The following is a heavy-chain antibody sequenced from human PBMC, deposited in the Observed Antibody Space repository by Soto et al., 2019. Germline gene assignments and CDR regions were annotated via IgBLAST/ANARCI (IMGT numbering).Heavy chain of an antibody. J-gene: IGHJ3*02. CDR3: AKEIFGVAGRAFDI. Sequence: GGSLRLSCAASGFTFSNYAMNWVRQAPGKGLEWVSGISISGGSTYYADSGKGRFTISRDNSKNTLYLQMDSLRAEDTAVYYCAKEIFGVAGRAFDIWGQGTMVTVSS. V-gene: IGHV3-23*01. CDR1: GFTFSNYA. D-gene: IGHD3-3*01. CDR2: ISISGGST.